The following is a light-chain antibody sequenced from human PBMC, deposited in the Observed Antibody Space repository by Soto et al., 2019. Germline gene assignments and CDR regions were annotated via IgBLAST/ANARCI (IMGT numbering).Light chain of an antibody. CDR1: QSVSRY. V-gene: IGKV3-11*01. CDR3: QQRSNWPSIT. Sequence: EIVMTQSPATLSLSPGERATLSCRASQSVSRYLAWYQQKPGQAPRLLIYDASNRATGISARFSGSGSGTDFTLTISSLEPEDFAVYYCQQRSNWPSITFGQGTRLEIK. CDR2: DAS. J-gene: IGKJ5*01.